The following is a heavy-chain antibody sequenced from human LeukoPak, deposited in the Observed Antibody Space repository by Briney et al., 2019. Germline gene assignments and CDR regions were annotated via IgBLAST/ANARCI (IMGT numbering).Heavy chain of an antibody. V-gene: IGHV3-30*04. CDR3: ARFAVGATARVDY. CDR1: GFTFSSYA. D-gene: IGHD1-26*01. J-gene: IGHJ4*02. Sequence: GRSLRLSCAASGFTFSSYAMHWVRQAPGKGLEWVAVISYDGSNKYYADSVKGRFTIPRDNSKNTLYLQMNSLRAEDTAVYYCARFAVGATARVDYWGQGTLVTVS. CDR2: ISYDGSNK.